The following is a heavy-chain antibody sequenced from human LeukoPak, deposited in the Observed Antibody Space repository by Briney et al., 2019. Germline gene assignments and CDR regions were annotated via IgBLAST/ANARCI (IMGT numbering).Heavy chain of an antibody. Sequence: GGSLRLSCAASGLTFSSYSINWVRPAPGKGQEWVSSISGSSSYIYYADSVKGRFTISRDNTKNSLYLQMNSLGAEDTAVYYCARAPVMGASVIDYWGQGTLVTVSS. CDR2: ISGSSSYI. V-gene: IGHV3-21*01. D-gene: IGHD1-26*01. CDR3: ARAPVMGASVIDY. CDR1: GLTFSSYS. J-gene: IGHJ4*02.